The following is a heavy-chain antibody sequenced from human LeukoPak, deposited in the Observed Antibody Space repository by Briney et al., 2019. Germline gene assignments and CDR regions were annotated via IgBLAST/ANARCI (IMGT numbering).Heavy chain of an antibody. D-gene: IGHD1-1*01. CDR2: ISYSGST. V-gene: IGHV4-59*13. CDR3: ARGRNDFDY. CDR1: GGSISSYY. J-gene: IGHJ4*02. Sequence: TSETLSLTCAVSGGSISSYYWSWIRQPPGKGLEWIGYISYSGSTYYNPSLKSRVTISPGTSKNQFSLRLTSVTAADTAMYYCARGRNDFDYWGQGTLVTVSS.